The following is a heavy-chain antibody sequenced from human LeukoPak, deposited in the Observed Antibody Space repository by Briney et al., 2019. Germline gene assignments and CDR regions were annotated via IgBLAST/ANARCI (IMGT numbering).Heavy chain of an antibody. CDR1: GFIFSSYE. V-gene: IGHV3-48*03. D-gene: IGHD3-3*01. CDR2: ISNSGSTI. Sequence: PGGSLRLSCAASGFIFSSYEMNWVRQAPGKGLEWVSYISNSGSTIYYADSVKGRFTISRDNAKNSLYLQMNSLRAEDTAVYYCARELPPLEKYYFDYWGQGTLVTVSS. J-gene: IGHJ4*02. CDR3: ARELPPLEKYYFDY.